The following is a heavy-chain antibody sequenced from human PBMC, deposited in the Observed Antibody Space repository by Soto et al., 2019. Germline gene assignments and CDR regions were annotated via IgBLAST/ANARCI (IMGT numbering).Heavy chain of an antibody. J-gene: IGHJ4*02. CDR2: IWYDGSNT. V-gene: IGHV3-33*01. Sequence: QVQLVESGGGVVQPGRSLRLSCAASGFTFSSYGMHWVRQAPGKGLEWVAVIWYDGSNTYYADSVKGRFTISRDNSKNTLYLQMNSLRAEDTAVYYCAREVGYCSGGSCWHYFDYWGQGTLVTVSS. CDR3: AREVGYCSGGSCWHYFDY. D-gene: IGHD2-15*01. CDR1: GFTFSSYG.